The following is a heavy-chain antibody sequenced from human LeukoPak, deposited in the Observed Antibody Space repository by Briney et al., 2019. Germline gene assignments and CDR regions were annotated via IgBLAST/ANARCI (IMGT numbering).Heavy chain of an antibody. Sequence: GASVKVSCKASGYTFAKYAIHWVRQAPGQRLEWMGWINAGDGSTRYSQKFHGGVTITRDTSASTAYMELSSLRSEDTAVYYCVRSILVVPVASHLNYGVDVWGQGTTVTVSS. CDR3: VRSILVVPVASHLNYGVDV. D-gene: IGHD2-2*01. CDR2: INAGDGST. V-gene: IGHV1-3*01. J-gene: IGHJ6*02. CDR1: GYTFAKYA.